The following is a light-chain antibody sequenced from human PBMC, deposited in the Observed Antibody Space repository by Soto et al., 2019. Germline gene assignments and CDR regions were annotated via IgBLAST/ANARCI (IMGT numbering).Light chain of an antibody. CDR2: DDN. CDR3: GSWDSSLSAYV. Sequence: QSVLTQPPSVSAAPGRKVTISCSGSSSNIGGNSVSWYQQLPGTAPKLLIYDDNKRPSGIPDRFSGSKSGTSATLGITGFQTGDEADYYCGSWDSSLSAYVFGTGTKVNVL. CDR1: SSNIGGNS. J-gene: IGLJ1*01. V-gene: IGLV1-51*01.